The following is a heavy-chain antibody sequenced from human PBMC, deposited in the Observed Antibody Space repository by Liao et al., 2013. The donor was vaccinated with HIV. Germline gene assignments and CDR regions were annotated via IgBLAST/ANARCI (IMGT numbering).Heavy chain of an antibody. CDR2: TSDSGNT. D-gene: IGHD1-26*01. CDR1: GGSMSSYH. V-gene: IGHV4-4*07. J-gene: IGHJ3*02. Sequence: QVQLQESGPGLIKPSETLSLTCTVSGGSMSSYHWSWIRQPAGKGPEWIGRTSDSGNTNYNPSLKSRLIMSVDTSRNQFSLKLTSVTAADSAVYYCARHSLGPGHLGQNAFDIWGQGTNGHRLL. CDR3: ARHSLGPGHLGQNAFDI.